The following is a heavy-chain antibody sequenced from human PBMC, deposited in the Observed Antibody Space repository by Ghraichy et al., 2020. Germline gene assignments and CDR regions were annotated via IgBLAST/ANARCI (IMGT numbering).Heavy chain of an antibody. V-gene: IGHV4-4*02. D-gene: IGHD2-2*01. J-gene: IGHJ5*02. Sequence: SETLSLTCAVSGGSISSSNWWSWVRQPPGKGLEWIGEIYHSGSTNYNPSLKSRVTISVDKSKNQFSLKLSSVTAADTAVYYCARVGDIVVVPAAMRWFDPWGQGTLVTVSS. CDR1: GGSISSSNW. CDR2: IYHSGST. CDR3: ARVGDIVVVPAAMRWFDP.